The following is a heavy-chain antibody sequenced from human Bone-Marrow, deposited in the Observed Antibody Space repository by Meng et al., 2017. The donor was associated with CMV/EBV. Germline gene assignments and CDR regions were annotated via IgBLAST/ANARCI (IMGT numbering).Heavy chain of an antibody. CDR3: ARLPHTIFGVVNGMAF. J-gene: IGHJ6*02. V-gene: IGHV1-8*01. CDR2: MNPNSGNT. Sequence: ASVKVSCKASGYTFTSYDINWVRQATGQGLEWMGWMNPNSGNTGYAQKFQGRVTMTRNTSISTAYMELSSLRSEDTAVYYCARLPHTIFGVVNGMAFWGQGTTVTVSS. D-gene: IGHD3-3*01. CDR1: GYTFTSYD.